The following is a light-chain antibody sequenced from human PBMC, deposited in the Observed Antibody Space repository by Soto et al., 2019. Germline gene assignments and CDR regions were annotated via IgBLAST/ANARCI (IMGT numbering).Light chain of an antibody. J-gene: IGKJ1*01. V-gene: IGKV1-39*01. CDR1: HSISSY. Sequence: CPARHSISSYFNWYQQKPGKAPKPLIYAASNLQSGVPSRFRRCGPETDFTLPLPRLQPEDSATYYSQQSYTTPRTFAQGTKVDIK. CDR3: QQSYTTPRT. CDR2: AAS.